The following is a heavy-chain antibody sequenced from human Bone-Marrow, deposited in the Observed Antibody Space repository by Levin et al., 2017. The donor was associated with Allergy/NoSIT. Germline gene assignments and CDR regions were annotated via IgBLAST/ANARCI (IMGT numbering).Heavy chain of an antibody. CDR1: GYSLKNYW. J-gene: IGHJ4*02. V-gene: IGHV5-51*01. CDR3: AAYGSGSYLDYYFDH. CDR2: KYVGDSEP. D-gene: IGHD3-10*01. Sequence: KFGESLKISCEGSGYSLKNYWLAWVRQMPGRGLEWVALKYVGDSEPRYSPSFQGRVTISADKSTTTVYLQWTSLKASDSAMYYCAAYGSGSYLDYYFDHWGQGTLVTVSS.